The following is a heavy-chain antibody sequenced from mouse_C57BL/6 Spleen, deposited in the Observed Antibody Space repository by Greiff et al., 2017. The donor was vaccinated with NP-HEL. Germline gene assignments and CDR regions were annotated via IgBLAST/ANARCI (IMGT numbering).Heavy chain of an antibody. D-gene: IGHD2-5*01. J-gene: IGHJ4*01. Sequence: VQLQQSGAELVRPGTSVKVSCKASGYAFTNYLIEWVKQRPGQGLEWIGVINPGSGGTNYNEKFKGKATLTADKSSSTAYMQLSSLTSEDSAVYFCARESNYYYAMDYWGQGTSVTVSS. V-gene: IGHV1-54*01. CDR2: INPGSGGT. CDR1: GYAFTNYL. CDR3: ARESNYYYAMDY.